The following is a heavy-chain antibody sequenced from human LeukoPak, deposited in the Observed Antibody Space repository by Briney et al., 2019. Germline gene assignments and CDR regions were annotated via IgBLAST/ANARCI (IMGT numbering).Heavy chain of an antibody. CDR1: GGSISSGDYY. CDR3: ARAGGCDPTYFDY. CDR2: IYYSGST. J-gene: IGHJ4*02. Sequence: SQTLSLTCTVSGGSISSGDYYWSWIRQPPGKGLEWIGYIYYSGSTYYNPSLKSRVTISVDTSKNQFSLKLSSVTAADTAVYYCARAGGCDPTYFDYWGQGTLVTVSS. D-gene: IGHD2-15*01. V-gene: IGHV4-30-4*01.